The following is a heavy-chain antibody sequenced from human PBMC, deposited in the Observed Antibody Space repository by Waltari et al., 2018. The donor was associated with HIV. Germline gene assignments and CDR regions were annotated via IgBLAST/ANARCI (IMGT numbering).Heavy chain of an antibody. Sequence: QLQLQESGPGLVKPSETLSLTCTVSGGSISSSSYYWGWIRQPPGKGLEWIGSIYYSGSTYYTPSLKSRVTISVDTSKNQFSLKLSSVTAADTAVYYCASWGRSGGAYYFDYWGQGTLVTVSS. CDR3: ASWGRSGGAYYFDY. J-gene: IGHJ4*02. CDR2: IYYSGST. V-gene: IGHV4-39*07. D-gene: IGHD3-16*01. CDR1: GGSISSSSYY.